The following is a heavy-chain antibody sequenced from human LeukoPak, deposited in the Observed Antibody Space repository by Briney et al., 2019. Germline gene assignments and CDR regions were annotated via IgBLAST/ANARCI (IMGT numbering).Heavy chain of an antibody. CDR2: IVVGSGNT. Sequence: ASVKVSCKASGFTFTSSAMQWVRQARGQRLEWIGWIVVGSGNTNYAQKFQERVTITRDMSTSTAYMELSSLISEDTAVYYCAAERDSSGGIDYWGQGTLVTVSS. CDR3: AAERDSSGGIDY. V-gene: IGHV1-58*02. CDR1: GFTFTSSA. J-gene: IGHJ4*02. D-gene: IGHD6-19*01.